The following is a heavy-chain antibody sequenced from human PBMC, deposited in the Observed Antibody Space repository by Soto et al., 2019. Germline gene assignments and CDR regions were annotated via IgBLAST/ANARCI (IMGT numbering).Heavy chain of an antibody. V-gene: IGHV3-7*02. CDR3: ARDGSTSWYSYDYHGMDV. Sequence: EVXLVXSXGGLVQPGGSLXXXCAASGFTFRTYWLSWVRQVPGKGLEGGANINLDGSEKNYVDSVKGRFXIXXXXXXXXXXXXXXXLRAEDTALYYCARDGSTSWYSYDYHGMDVWGQGTTVTVSS. J-gene: IGHJ6*02. D-gene: IGHD5-18*01. CDR2: INLDGSEK. CDR1: GFTFRTYW.